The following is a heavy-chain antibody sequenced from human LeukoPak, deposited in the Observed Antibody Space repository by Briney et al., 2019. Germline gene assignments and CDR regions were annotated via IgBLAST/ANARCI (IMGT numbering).Heavy chain of an antibody. V-gene: IGHV3-48*01. CDR2: ISSSSSTI. D-gene: IGHD5-24*01. Sequence: PGGSLRLSCAASGITFSSYSMKRVRQAPGKGLDWVSYISSSSSTIYYADSVKGRFTISRDNAKNSLYLQMNSLRAEDTAVYYCAKDQFSEMATRGGVVLVFDYWGQGTLVTVSS. CDR1: GITFSSYS. CDR3: AKDQFSEMATRGGVVLVFDY. J-gene: IGHJ4*02.